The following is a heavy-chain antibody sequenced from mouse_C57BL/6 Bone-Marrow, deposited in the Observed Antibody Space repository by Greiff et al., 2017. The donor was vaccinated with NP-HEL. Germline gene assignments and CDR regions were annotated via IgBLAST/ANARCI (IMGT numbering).Heavy chain of an antibody. CDR3: ASPHYYGSSTYYAMDY. CDR1: GYTFTSYW. Sequence: VKLVESGAELVRPGTSVKLSCKASGYTFTSYWMHWVKQRPGQGLEWIGVIDPSDSYTNYNQKFKGKATLTVDTSSSTAYMQLSSLTSEDSAVYYCASPHYYGSSTYYAMDYWGQGTSVTVSS. D-gene: IGHD1-1*01. J-gene: IGHJ4*01. CDR2: IDPSDSYT. V-gene: IGHV1-59*01.